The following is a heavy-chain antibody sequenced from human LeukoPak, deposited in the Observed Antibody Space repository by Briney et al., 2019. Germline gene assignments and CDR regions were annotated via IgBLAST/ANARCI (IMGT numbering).Heavy chain of an antibody. D-gene: IGHD5-18*01. J-gene: IGHJ6*03. CDR1: GGTFSSYA. CDR3: ARERRYSYGYVDYYYMDV. Sequence: SVKVSCKASGGTFSSYAISWVRQAPGQGLEWIGRIIPIFGTANYAQKFQGRVTITTDESTSTAYMELSSLRSEDTAVYYCARERRYSYGYVDYYYMDVWGKGTTVTVSS. CDR2: IIPIFGTA. V-gene: IGHV1-69*05.